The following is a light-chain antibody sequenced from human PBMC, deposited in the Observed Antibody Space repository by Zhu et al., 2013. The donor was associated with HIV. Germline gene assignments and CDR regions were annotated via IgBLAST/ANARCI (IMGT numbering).Light chain of an antibody. CDR3: QQHYSSPPT. CDR1: QSVLYSSNDKNY. V-gene: IGKV4-1*01. CDR2: WAS. Sequence: DIVMTQSPDSLAVSLGERATINCKSSQSVLYSSNDKNYLVWYQQKPGQPPKLLIYWASTRESGVPDRFSGSGSGTDFTLTISSLQAEDVAVYYCQQHYSSPPTFGQGTKLE. J-gene: IGKJ2*01.